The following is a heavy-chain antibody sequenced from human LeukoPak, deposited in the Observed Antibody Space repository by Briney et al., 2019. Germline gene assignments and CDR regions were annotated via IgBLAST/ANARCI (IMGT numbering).Heavy chain of an antibody. CDR2: TNTDGSST. J-gene: IGHJ1*01. Sequence: GGSLTLSCAASGFTFRSYWMHWVGPAPGKGLVWVSGTNTDGSSTMYADSVKGRFTIARDNAKNTLYLQMNSLRAEDTAVYYCYGANAEHWGQGTLVTVSS. D-gene: IGHD4-23*01. CDR1: GFTFRSYW. V-gene: IGHV3-74*03. CDR3: YGANAEH.